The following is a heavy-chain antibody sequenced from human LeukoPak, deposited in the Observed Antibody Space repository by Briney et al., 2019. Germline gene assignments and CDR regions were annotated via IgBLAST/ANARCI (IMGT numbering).Heavy chain of an antibody. D-gene: IGHD1-14*01. Sequence: PSETLSLTCSVSGGSVSSYYWSWIRQSPGKGLEWIGYIHNSGRTNYNPSLKSRVTGFVDTSKNQVSLRLSSVTAADTTVYYCARHGTISSESYFDYWGQGALVTVSS. V-gene: IGHV4-59*08. CDR1: GGSVSSYY. J-gene: IGHJ4*02. CDR2: IHNSGRT. CDR3: ARHGTISSESYFDY.